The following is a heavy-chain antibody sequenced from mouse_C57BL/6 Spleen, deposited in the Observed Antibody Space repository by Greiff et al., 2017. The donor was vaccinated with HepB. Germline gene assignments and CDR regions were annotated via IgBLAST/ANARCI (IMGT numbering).Heavy chain of an antibody. V-gene: IGHV14-4*01. CDR2: IDPENGDT. CDR1: GFNIKDDY. Sequence: VQLQQSGAELVRPGASVKLSCTASGFNIKDDYMHWVKQRPEQGLEWIGWIDPENGDTEYASKFQGKATITADTSSNTAYLQLSSLTSEDTAVYYCTTGGNDLFAYWGQGTLVTVSA. J-gene: IGHJ3*01. D-gene: IGHD2-1*01. CDR3: TTGGNDLFAY.